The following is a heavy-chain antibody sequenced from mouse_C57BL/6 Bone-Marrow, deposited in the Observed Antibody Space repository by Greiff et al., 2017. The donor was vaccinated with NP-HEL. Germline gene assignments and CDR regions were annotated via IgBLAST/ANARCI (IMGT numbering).Heavy chain of an antibody. J-gene: IGHJ2*01. Sequence: VQLQQSGPELVKPGASVKISCKASGYAFSSSWMNWVKQRPGKGLEWIGRIYPGDGDTNYNGKFKGKATLTADKSSSTAYMQLSSLTSEDSAVYFCALWLLRGYFDYWGQATTLTVSS. CDR1: GYAFSSSW. D-gene: IGHD2-2*01. CDR2: IYPGDGDT. CDR3: ALWLLRGYFDY. V-gene: IGHV1-82*01.